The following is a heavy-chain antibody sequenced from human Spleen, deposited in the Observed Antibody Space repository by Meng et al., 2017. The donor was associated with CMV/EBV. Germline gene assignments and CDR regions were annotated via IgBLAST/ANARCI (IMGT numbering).Heavy chain of an antibody. V-gene: IGHV3-23*01. Sequence: SCTTSGFTFSSYAMSWVRQAPGKGLEWVSSVSGSGRTIYYADSVKGRFTISRDNSKDTLFLQMDSLRAEDTAVYYCANWGITVAGSHTYWGQGTLVTVSS. CDR3: ANWGITVAGSHTY. CDR2: VSGSGRTI. D-gene: IGHD6-19*01. CDR1: GFTFSSYA. J-gene: IGHJ4*02.